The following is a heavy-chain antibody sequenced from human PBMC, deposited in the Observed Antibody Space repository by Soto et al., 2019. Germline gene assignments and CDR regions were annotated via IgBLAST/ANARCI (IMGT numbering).Heavy chain of an antibody. V-gene: IGHV3-23*01. D-gene: IGHD5-18*01. J-gene: IGHJ4*02. CDR3: AKGDTGYYFDY. CDR1: GFTFSSYA. Sequence: EVQLLESGGGLVQPGGSLRLSCAASGFTFSSYAMSWVRQAPGKGLEWVSAISGSGGDTYYADSVKGRFTISRDNSKNTRFLQMNSLRAEDTAVYYWAKGDTGYYFDYWGQGTLVTVSS. CDR2: ISGSGGDT.